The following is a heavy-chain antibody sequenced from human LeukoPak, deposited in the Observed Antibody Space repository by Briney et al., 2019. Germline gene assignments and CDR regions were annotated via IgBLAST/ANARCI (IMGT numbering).Heavy chain of an antibody. J-gene: IGHJ4*02. CDR3: AASVGATLAGVYYFDY. CDR2: IGGSTNTI. Sequence: GGSLRLSCAASGFTFSSYSMNWVRQAPGKGLEWVSYIGGSTNTIYYADSVKGRFTISRDNAKNSLYLQMNSLRAGDTAVYYCAASVGATLAGVYYFDYWGQGTLVTVSS. CDR1: GFTFSSYS. V-gene: IGHV3-48*01. D-gene: IGHD1-26*01.